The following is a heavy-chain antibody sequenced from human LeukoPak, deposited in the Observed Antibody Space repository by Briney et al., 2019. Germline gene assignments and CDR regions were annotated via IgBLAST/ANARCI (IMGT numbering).Heavy chain of an antibody. Sequence: SETLSLTCTVSGGSISSYYWSWIRQPPGKGLEWIGYIYYSGSTNYSPSLKSRVTISVDTSKNQFSLKLSSVTAADTAVYYCARVHPYYYYYGMDVWGQGTTVTVSS. CDR1: GGSISSYY. J-gene: IGHJ6*02. V-gene: IGHV4-59*01. CDR3: ARVHPYYYYYGMDV. CDR2: IYYSGST.